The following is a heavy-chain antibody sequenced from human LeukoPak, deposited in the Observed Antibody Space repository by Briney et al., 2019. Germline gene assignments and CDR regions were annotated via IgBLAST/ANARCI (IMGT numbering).Heavy chain of an antibody. CDR3: ATGEFPRLQYFDWPHLEAFDI. V-gene: IGHV1-24*01. CDR2: FDPEDGET. CDR1: GYTLTELS. D-gene: IGHD3-9*01. J-gene: IGHJ3*02. Sequence: AASVKVSCKVSGYTLTELSMHWVRQAPGKGLEWMGGFDPEDGETIYAQKFQGRVTMTEDTSTDTAYMELSSLRSEDTAVYYCATGEFPRLQYFDWPHLEAFDIWGQGTMVTVSS.